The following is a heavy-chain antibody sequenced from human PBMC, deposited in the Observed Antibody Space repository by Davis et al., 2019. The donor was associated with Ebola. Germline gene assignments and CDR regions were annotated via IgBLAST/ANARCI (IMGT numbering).Heavy chain of an antibody. J-gene: IGHJ4*02. D-gene: IGHD2-15*01. CDR3: AIPDCSGANCYSVYIKN. Sequence: PRGSLRLSCAASAFTFSSYSMNWVRQAPDKGLEWVAVIWYDGSRKYYGDSVKGRFTISRDNSNNLLYLQMNSLRAEDTAVYYCAIPDCSGANCYSVYIKNWGQGTLVTVSS. CDR2: IWYDGSRK. CDR1: AFTFSSYS. V-gene: IGHV3-33*01.